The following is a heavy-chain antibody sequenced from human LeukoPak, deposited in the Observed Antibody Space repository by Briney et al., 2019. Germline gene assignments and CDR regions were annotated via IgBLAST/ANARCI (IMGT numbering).Heavy chain of an antibody. CDR1: GFTFSSYS. CDR3: ASPPLSYGSGSYYPYYYYMDV. Sequence: GGSLRLSCAASGFTFSSYSMNWVRQAPGKGLEWVAFIRYDGSNKYYADSVKGRFTISRDNSKNTLYLQMNSLRAEDTAVYYCASPPLSYGSGSYYPYYYYMDVWGKGTTVTISS. V-gene: IGHV3-30*02. J-gene: IGHJ6*03. CDR2: IRYDGSNK. D-gene: IGHD3-10*01.